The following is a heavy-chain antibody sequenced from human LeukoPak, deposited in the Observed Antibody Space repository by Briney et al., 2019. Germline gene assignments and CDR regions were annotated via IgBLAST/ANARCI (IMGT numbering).Heavy chain of an antibody. V-gene: IGHV3-48*01. CDR2: ISSSSSTI. J-gene: IGHJ5*02. D-gene: IGHD3-9*01. Sequence: GGYLRLSCAASGFTFSSYSMIWVRQAPGKGLVWVSYISSSSSTIYYADSVKGRFTISRDNAKNSLYLQMNSLRTEGTAVYYCARALRYFDWLSTSPEYNWFDPWGQGTLVTVSS. CDR1: GFTFSSYS. CDR3: ARALRYFDWLSTSPEYNWFDP.